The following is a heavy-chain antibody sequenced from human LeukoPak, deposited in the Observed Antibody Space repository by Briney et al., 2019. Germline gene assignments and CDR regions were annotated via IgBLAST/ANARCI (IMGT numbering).Heavy chain of an antibody. D-gene: IGHD2-15*01. Sequence: ASVKVSCKASGGTFSSYAISWVRQAPGQGLEWMGGIIPIFGTANYAQKFQGRVTITADESTSTAYMGLSSLRSDDTAVYYCARDWQTGVKLPGRSYYYMDVWGKGTTVTVSS. V-gene: IGHV1-69*13. J-gene: IGHJ6*03. CDR1: GGTFSSYA. CDR3: ARDWQTGVKLPGRSYYYMDV. CDR2: IIPIFGTA.